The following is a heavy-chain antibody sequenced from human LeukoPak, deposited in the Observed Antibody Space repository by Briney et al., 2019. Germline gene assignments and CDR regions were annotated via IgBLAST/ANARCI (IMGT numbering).Heavy chain of an antibody. J-gene: IGHJ4*02. CDR3: AKGSAAGRPYYFDY. D-gene: IGHD6-25*01. Sequence: GGSLRLSCAASGFTFGSYAMSWVRQAPGKGLEWASAITESGGGTYNADSVKGRFTISRDNSKKTLFLQMNSLRAEDTAIYYCAKGSAAGRPYYFDYWGQGTLVTVSS. CDR1: GFTFGSYA. V-gene: IGHV3-23*01. CDR2: ITESGGGT.